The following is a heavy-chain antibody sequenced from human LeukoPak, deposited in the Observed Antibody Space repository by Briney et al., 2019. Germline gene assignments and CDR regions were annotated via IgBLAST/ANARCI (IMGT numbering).Heavy chain of an antibody. CDR2: IKTKGEGGTV. V-gene: IGHV3-15*01. Sequence: GGTLRLSCATSGFTFSNAWMTWVRQAQGKGLEWVGRIKTKGEGGTVDYAAPVKGRFTISRDDSKNTLYLQMNSLKTEDTAIYYCMSDLDNWGQGTLVTVSS. CDR1: GFTFSNAW. J-gene: IGHJ4*02. CDR3: MSDLDN.